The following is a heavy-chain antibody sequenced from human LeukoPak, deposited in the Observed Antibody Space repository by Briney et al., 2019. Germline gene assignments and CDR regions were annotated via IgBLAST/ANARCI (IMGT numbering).Heavy chain of an antibody. J-gene: IGHJ4*02. CDR2: INSDGTGP. CDR1: GFTFGRYW. CDR3: ARGLDGYSRFDY. D-gene: IGHD5-24*01. V-gene: IGHV3-74*01. Sequence: GGSLRLSCAASGFTFGRYWMHWVRQGPGKGLVWVSRINSDGTGPIYADSVKGRFTISRDNAKNTLYLDMNSPGAEDTAVYYCARGLDGYSRFDYWGQGTLVTVSS.